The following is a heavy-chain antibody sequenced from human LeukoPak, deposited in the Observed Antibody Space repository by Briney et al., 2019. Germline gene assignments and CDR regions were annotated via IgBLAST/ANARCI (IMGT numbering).Heavy chain of an antibody. V-gene: IGHV3-30*03. CDR2: ISFDGSNK. CDR1: GFTYSSYW. D-gene: IGHD1-26*01. CDR3: AIPRYSGSYYGAFAI. J-gene: IGHJ3*02. Sequence: GGTLRLSCAASGFTYSSYWMHWVRQAPGKGLEGVAVISFDGSNKYYADSVKGRFTISRHDSKHTLYLQMNRLRAEETAVYYCAIPRYSGSYYGAFAIWGQGTMVTVSS.